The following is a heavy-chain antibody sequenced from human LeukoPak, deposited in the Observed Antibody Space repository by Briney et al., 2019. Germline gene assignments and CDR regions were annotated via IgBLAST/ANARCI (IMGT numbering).Heavy chain of an antibody. CDR3: ARGNRLYTSSWSSLAFDI. V-gene: IGHV1-69*05. D-gene: IGHD6-13*01. J-gene: IGHJ3*02. Sequence: SVKVSCKASGGTSSSHAISWVRQAPGQGLEWMGGIIPIFGTANYAQKFQGRVTITTDESTSTAYMELSSLTSEDTAVYYCARGNRLYTSSWSSLAFDIWGQGTMVTVSS. CDR1: GGTSSSHA. CDR2: IIPIFGTA.